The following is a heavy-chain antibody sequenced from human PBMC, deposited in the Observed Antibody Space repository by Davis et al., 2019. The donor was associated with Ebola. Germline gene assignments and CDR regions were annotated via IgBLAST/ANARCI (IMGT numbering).Heavy chain of an antibody. CDR3: AREGGY. Sequence: GESLKISCAASGFTFSNYWMSWVRQAPGKGLEWVSAISGSGGSTYYADSVKGRFTISRDNSKNTLYLQMNSLRAEDTATYYCAREGGYWGQGTLVTVSS. CDR1: GFTFSNYW. CDR2: ISGSGGST. J-gene: IGHJ4*02. V-gene: IGHV3-23*01. D-gene: IGHD3-16*01.